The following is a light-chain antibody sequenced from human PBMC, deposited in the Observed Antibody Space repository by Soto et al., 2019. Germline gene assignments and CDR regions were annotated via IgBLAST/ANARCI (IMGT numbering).Light chain of an antibody. CDR3: AAWDDSLNGYV. CDR1: SSNIGSNT. Sequence: QSVLTQPPSASGTPGQRVFISCSGSSSNIGSNTVNWYQQLPGTAPKLLIYSNNQRPSGVPDRFSGSKSGTSASLAISGLQSEDEADYYCAAWDDSLNGYVFGTGTKLTVL. CDR2: SNN. J-gene: IGLJ1*01. V-gene: IGLV1-44*01.